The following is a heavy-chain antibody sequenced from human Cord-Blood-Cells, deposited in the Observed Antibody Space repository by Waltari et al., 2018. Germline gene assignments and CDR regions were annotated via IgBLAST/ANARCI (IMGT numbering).Heavy chain of an antibody. CDR1: AGPISSGGSS. D-gene: IGHD3-16*01. CDR2: IYHSGST. Sequence: QLQLQESGSGLVKPSQTLSLTCAVSAGPISSGGSSWSWTRQPPGKGLEWIGYIYHSGSTYYNPSLKSRVTISVDRSKNQFSLKLSSVTAADTAVYYCARSGTPLKLGAFDIWGQGTMVTVSS. V-gene: IGHV4-30-2*01. CDR3: ARSGTPLKLGAFDI. J-gene: IGHJ3*02.